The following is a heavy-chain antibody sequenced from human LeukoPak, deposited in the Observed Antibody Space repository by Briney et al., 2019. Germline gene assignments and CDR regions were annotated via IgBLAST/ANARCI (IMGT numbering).Heavy chain of an antibody. D-gene: IGHD2-2*01. V-gene: IGHV4-61*01. CDR2: IYYSGST. Sequence: SETLSLTCTVSGGSVSSGSCYWSWIRQPPGKGLEWIGYIYYSGSTNYNPSLKSRVTISVDPSKNQFSLKLSSVTAANTAVYYCARDGRLGYCSSTSCYEGFDPWGQGTLVTVSS. CDR3: ARDGRLGYCSSTSCYEGFDP. J-gene: IGHJ5*02. CDR1: GGSVSSGSCY.